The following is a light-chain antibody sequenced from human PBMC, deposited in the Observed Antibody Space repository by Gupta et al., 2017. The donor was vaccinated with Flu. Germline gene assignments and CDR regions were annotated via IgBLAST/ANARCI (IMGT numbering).Light chain of an antibody. V-gene: IGKV4-1*01. CDR1: QSVLYSSNNKNY. Sequence: DIVMTQSPDSLAVSLGERATINCKSSQSVLYSSNNKNYLAWYQQKPGQPPKLLIYWASTRESGVPDRFSGSGSGTDFTLTISSLQAEDVAVYYCQQYYSTWGFGQGTKLEIK. CDR3: QQYYSTWG. J-gene: IGKJ2*03. CDR2: WAS.